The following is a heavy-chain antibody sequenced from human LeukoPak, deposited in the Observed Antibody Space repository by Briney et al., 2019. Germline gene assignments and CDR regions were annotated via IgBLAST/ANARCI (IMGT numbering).Heavy chain of an antibody. CDR1: GLTVRTTY. CDR3: ARDVYSSGWYGGFDL. V-gene: IGHV3-53*01. Sequence: GGSLRLSCAASGLTVRTTYMSWVRQTPGKGLEWVSVIYSEGSTYYADSVKGRFTMSKDNSKSTVYLQMNSLRVEDPAVYYCARDVYSSGWYGGFDLWGQGTLVTVSS. J-gene: IGHJ4*02. D-gene: IGHD6-19*01. CDR2: IYSEGST.